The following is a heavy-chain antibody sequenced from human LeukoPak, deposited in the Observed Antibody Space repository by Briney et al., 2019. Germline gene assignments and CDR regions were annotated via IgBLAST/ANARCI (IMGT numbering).Heavy chain of an antibody. J-gene: IGHJ5*02. V-gene: IGHV1-69*13. D-gene: IGHD3-3*01. Sequence: SVKVSCKASGGTFSSYAISWVRQAPGQGLEWMGGIFPIFGTANYAQKFQGRATITADESTSTAYMELSSLRSEDTAVYYCARDGKTIFGVVTPYNWFDPWGQGTLVTVSS. CDR1: GGTFSSYA. CDR2: IFPIFGTA. CDR3: ARDGKTIFGVVTPYNWFDP.